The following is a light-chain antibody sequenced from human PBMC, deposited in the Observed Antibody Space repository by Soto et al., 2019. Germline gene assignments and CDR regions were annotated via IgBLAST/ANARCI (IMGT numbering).Light chain of an antibody. J-gene: IGKJ1*01. V-gene: IGKV3-11*01. CDR1: QSVSSY. Sequence: EIVLTQSPATLSLSPGERATLSCRASQSVSSYLSWYQQKPGQAPSLLIYDASDMATGIPARFSGSGSGTDFTLTISSLEPEDFAVYYCQQRKTFGQGTKVEIK. CDR2: DAS. CDR3: QQRKT.